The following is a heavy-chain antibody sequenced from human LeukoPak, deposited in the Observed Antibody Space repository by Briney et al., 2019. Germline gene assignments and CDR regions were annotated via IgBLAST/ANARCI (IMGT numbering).Heavy chain of an antibody. V-gene: IGHV3-23*01. CDR2: VNGRGYST. J-gene: IGHJ4*02. CDR3: ANLGSSELRVPASQGN. Sequence: PGGSLRLSCAASEFTFSTYAMSWARQAPGKGLEWVSAVNGRGYSTYYADSVKGRFTISRDNSKNTVFLQMSSLRVEDTAVYYCANLGSSELRVPASQGNWGQGTLVTVSS. D-gene: IGHD2-2*01. CDR1: EFTFSTYA.